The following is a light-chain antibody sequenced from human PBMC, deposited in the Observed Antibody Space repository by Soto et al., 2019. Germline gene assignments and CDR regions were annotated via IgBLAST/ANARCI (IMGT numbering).Light chain of an antibody. CDR2: DND. J-gene: IGLJ2*01. Sequence: QSVLTQPPSVSSAPGQKVTISCSGSSSNIGNNYVFWYQQLPGTAPKLLIYDNDKRPSGITDRFSGSKSGTSATLGITGLQPGDEADYYCATWDRSLSVGVFGGGTKLTVL. CDR3: ATWDRSLSVGV. CDR1: SSNIGNNY. V-gene: IGLV1-51*01.